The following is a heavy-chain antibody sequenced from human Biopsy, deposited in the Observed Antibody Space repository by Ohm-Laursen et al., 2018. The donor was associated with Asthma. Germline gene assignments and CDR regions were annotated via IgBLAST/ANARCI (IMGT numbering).Heavy chain of an antibody. J-gene: IGHJ6*02. CDR3: ARGPELDV. CDR2: TNERGVT. V-gene: IGHV4-34*01. CDR1: PGSFSGFF. Sequence: SDTLSLTCHVYPGSFSGFFWTWIRQSPGKGLEWIGETNERGVTSNNPSLKSRVIISIDTYWNRVSLKLTSVTAADTAVYYCARGPELDVWGQGTTVTVSS.